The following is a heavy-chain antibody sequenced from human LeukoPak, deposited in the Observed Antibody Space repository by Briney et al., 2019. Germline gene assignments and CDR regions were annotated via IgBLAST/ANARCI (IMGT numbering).Heavy chain of an antibody. D-gene: IGHD6-13*01. V-gene: IGHV3-30*02. CDR1: GFTFSSYG. J-gene: IGHJ4*02. CDR2: IRYDGSNK. CDR3: AKGGQLDFDY. Sequence: GSLRLSCAASGFTFSSYGMHWVRQAPGKGLEWVAFIRYDGSNKYYADSVKGRFTISRDNSKNTLYLQMNSLRAEGTAVYYCAKGGQLDFDYWGQGTLVTVSS.